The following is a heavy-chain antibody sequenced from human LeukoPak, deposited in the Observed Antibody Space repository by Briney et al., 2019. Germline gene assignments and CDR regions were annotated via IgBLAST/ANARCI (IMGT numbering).Heavy chain of an antibody. CDR2: FDPEEGET. Sequence: ASVKVSCKASGYTFTGYYMHWVRQAPGKGLEWMGGFDPEEGETLKAQRFQGRVTMTEDTFTDTAYMELSGLRSEDTAVYYCATSVDGLVTIRTYFEHWGQGTLITVSS. V-gene: IGHV1-24*01. CDR3: ATSVDGLVTIRTYFEH. J-gene: IGHJ4*02. CDR1: GYTFTGYY. D-gene: IGHD2/OR15-2a*01.